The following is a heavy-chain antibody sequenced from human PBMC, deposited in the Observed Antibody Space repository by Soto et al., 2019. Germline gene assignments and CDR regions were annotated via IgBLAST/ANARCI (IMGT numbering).Heavy chain of an antibody. J-gene: IGHJ6*02. CDR3: ARDMVRAMDV. Sequence: GGSLRLSCAASGFTVSSNYMSWVRQAPGKGLERVSVIYSGGSTYFADSVKGRFTISRDNSKNTLYLQMNSLRAEDTAVYYCARDMVRAMDVGGQGTTVTVSS. CDR2: IYSGGST. D-gene: IGHD3-10*01. V-gene: IGHV3-66*01. CDR1: GFTVSSNY.